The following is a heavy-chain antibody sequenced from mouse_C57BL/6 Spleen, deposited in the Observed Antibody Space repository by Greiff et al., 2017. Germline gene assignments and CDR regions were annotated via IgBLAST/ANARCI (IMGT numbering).Heavy chain of an antibody. CDR1: GYTFTSYW. D-gene: IGHD1-1*01. V-gene: IGHV1-64*01. CDR2: IHPNSGST. J-gene: IGHJ2*01. Sequence: QVQLQQPGAELVKPGASVKLSCKASGYTFTSYWMHWVKQRPGQGLEWLGMIHPNSGSTNYNEKFTSKATLTVNKSSSTGYSQLSSLTSEDSAVYYCARDCGSSLFDDWGQGTTLTVSS. CDR3: ARDCGSSLFDD.